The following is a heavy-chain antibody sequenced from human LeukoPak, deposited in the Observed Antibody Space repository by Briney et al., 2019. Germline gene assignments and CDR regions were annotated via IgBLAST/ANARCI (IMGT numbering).Heavy chain of an antibody. CDR2: ISSDIITI. CDR1: GFTFSSYS. J-gene: IGHJ4*02. CDR3: ARDRYYYDSSGYQYYFDF. Sequence: PGGSLRLSCAASGFTFSSYSMNWVRHAPGKGLEWVSYISSDIITIYYADSVKGRFTISRDNAKNSLYLQMNSLRDEDTAVYYCARDRYYYDSSGYQYYFDFWGQGTLVTVSS. V-gene: IGHV3-48*02. D-gene: IGHD3-22*01.